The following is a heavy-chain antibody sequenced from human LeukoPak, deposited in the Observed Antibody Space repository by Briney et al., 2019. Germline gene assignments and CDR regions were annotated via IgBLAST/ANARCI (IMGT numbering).Heavy chain of an antibody. CDR3: ARVASSSWSSGYYYGMDV. J-gene: IGHJ6*02. V-gene: IGHV3-11*01. D-gene: IGHD6-13*01. Sequence: PGGSLRLSRAACGFTFSDYYMSWIPDAPGRRLEWGSYISSRGSTIYYAASVKGRFTISRDNGKNSLYLQMNSRRAEDTAVYYCARVASSSWSSGYYYGMDVWGQGTTVTVSS. CDR2: ISSRGSTI. CDR1: GFTFSDYY.